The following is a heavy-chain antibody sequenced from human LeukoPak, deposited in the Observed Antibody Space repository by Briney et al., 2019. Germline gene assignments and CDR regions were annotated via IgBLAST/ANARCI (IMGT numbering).Heavy chain of an antibody. D-gene: IGHD4-23*01. V-gene: IGHV3-23*01. J-gene: IGHJ6*04. Sequence: GGSLRLSCAASGFTFSSYAMSWVRQAPGKGLEWVSAISGSGGSTYYADSVKGRFTISRDNSKNTLYLQMNSLRAEDAAVYYCARALPRTPGYYYGMDVWGKGTTVTVSS. CDR1: GFTFSSYA. CDR2: ISGSGGST. CDR3: ARALPRTPGYYYGMDV.